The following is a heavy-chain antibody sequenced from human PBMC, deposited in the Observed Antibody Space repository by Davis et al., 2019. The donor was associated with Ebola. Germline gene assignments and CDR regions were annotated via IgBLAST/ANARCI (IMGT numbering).Heavy chain of an antibody. J-gene: IGHJ4*02. CDR2: IDHRGKT. CDR1: GGSFRDYY. CDR3: ASPHQIRDKDCFDL. V-gene: IGHV4-34*01. Sequence: PSETLSLTCALYGGSFRDYYWSWIRQTPGKGLEWIGEIDHRGKTYYNPSLKSRVTISKDTSRNYFSLQLRSVTAADTAVYYCASPHQIRDKDCFDLWGQGTLVTVSS. D-gene: IGHD2-2*01.